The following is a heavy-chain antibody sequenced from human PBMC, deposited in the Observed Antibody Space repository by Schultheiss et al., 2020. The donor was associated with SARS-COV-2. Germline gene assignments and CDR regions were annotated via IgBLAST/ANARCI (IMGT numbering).Heavy chain of an antibody. CDR2: INHSGST. V-gene: IGHV4-34*01. CDR3: AREGDYNGGY. Sequence: SETLSLTCAVYGGSFSGYYWSWIRQPPGKGLEWIGEINHSGSTNYNPSLKSRVTISVDTSKNQFSLKLSSVTAADTAVYYCAREGDYNGGYWGQGTLVTVSS. CDR1: GGSFSGYY. D-gene: IGHD4-11*01. J-gene: IGHJ4*02.